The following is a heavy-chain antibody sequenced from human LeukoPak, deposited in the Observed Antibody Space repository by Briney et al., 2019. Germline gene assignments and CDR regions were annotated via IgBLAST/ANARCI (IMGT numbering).Heavy chain of an antibody. D-gene: IGHD3-16*01. CDR3: ARVSRVGGSRAFDI. V-gene: IGHV1-2*02. Sequence: ASAKVSCKASGYTFTGYYMHWVRQAPGQGLEWMGWINPNSGGTNYAQKFQGRVTMTRDTSISTAYMELSRLRSDDTAVYYCARVSRVGGSRAFDIWGQGTMVTVSS. CDR2: INPNSGGT. CDR1: GYTFTGYY. J-gene: IGHJ3*02.